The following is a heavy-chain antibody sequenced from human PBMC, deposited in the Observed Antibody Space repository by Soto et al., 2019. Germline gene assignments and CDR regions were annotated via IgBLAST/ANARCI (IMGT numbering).Heavy chain of an antibody. CDR2: IYYSGST. V-gene: IGHV4-31*03. J-gene: IGHJ4*02. CDR1: GGSISSGVYY. CDR3: ARDSYYGSGPDY. D-gene: IGHD3-10*01. Sequence: SETLSLTCTVSGGSISSGVYYGTWIRQHPGKGLEWIGYIYYSGSTYYNPSLKSRVTISVDTSKNQFSLKLSSVTAADTAVYYCARDSYYGSGPDYWGQGTLVTVSS.